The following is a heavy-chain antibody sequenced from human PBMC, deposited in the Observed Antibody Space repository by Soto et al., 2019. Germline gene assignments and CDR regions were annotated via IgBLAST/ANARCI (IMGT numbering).Heavy chain of an antibody. D-gene: IGHD2-15*01. Sequence: GGSLRLSXSASGFIFSIYGMHWVRQAPGKGLEWVAVISYDGSYQYYADSVKGRFTISRDNSKNTLYLEMNSLRIEDTAVYSCAKDVATSRSKYYYGMDVWGQGTTVTVSS. CDR1: GFIFSIYG. V-gene: IGHV3-30*18. CDR2: ISYDGSYQ. J-gene: IGHJ6*02. CDR3: AKDVATSRSKYYYGMDV.